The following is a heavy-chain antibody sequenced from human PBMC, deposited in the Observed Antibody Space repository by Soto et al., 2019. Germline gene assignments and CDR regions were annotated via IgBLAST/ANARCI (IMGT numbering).Heavy chain of an antibody. CDR1: GGSISSSSYY. Sequence: SETLSLTCTVSGGSISSSSYYWGWIRQPPGKGLEWIGSIYYSGSTNYNPSLKSRVTISVDTSKNQFSLKLSSVTAADTAVYYCARAYSQYDLWSGYYPVNAFDIWGQGTMVTVSS. CDR2: IYYSGST. D-gene: IGHD3-3*01. V-gene: IGHV4-39*07. CDR3: ARAYSQYDLWSGYYPVNAFDI. J-gene: IGHJ3*02.